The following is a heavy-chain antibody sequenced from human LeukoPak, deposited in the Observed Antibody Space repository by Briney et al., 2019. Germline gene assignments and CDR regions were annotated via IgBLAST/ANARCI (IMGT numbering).Heavy chain of an antibody. CDR2: IYHSGGT. Sequence: PSETLSLTCSVSGYSISSGYYWGWIRPPPGKGLEWIGNIYHSGGTYYNPSLKSRVTISVDTTKNQFSLKLSSVTAADTAVYYCARDQDGSGFDPWGQGTLVTVSS. D-gene: IGHD3-10*01. J-gene: IGHJ5*02. CDR1: GYSISSGYY. CDR3: ARDQDGSGFDP. V-gene: IGHV4-38-2*02.